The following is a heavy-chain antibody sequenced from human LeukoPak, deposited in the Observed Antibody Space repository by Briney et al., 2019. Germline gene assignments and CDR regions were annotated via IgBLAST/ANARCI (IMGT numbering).Heavy chain of an antibody. V-gene: IGHV3-23*01. J-gene: IGHJ4*02. CDR3: AKNLWFGESPFDY. Sequence: GGSLRLSCAASEFTFTFYGMSWVRQAPGKGLEWVSTISGSGRNTYHADSVKGRFTISRDNSKNTLYLQMNSLRAEDTALYYCAKNLWFGESPFDYWGQGTLVTVSS. CDR1: EFTFTFYG. CDR2: ISGSGRNT. D-gene: IGHD3-10*01.